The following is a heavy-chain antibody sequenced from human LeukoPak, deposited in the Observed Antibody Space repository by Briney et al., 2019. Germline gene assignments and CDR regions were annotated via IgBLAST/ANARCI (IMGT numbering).Heavy chain of an antibody. CDR2: IYPGDSDT. CDR3: ARLRGHYYDSSGPDAFDI. V-gene: IGHV5-51*01. CDR1: GYSFTSYW. J-gene: IGHJ3*02. Sequence: KDGESLKISCKGSGYSFTSYWIGWVRQMPGKGLEWMGIIYPGDSDTRYSPSFQGQVTISADKSISTAYLQWSSLKASDTAMHYCARLRGHYYDSSGPDAFDIWGQGTMATVSS. D-gene: IGHD3-22*01.